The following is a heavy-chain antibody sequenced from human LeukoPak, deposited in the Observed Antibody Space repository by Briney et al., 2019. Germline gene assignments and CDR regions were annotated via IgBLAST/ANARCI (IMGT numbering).Heavy chain of an antibody. Sequence: SETLSLTCTVSGGSISGSSYYWGWIRQPPGKGLEWIGSIYYSGSTYYNPSLKRRVTISVDTSKNQFSLKLSSVTAADTAVYYCARQPGSYYYFDYWGQGTLVTVSS. J-gene: IGHJ4*02. V-gene: IGHV4-39*01. CDR2: IYYSGST. CDR1: GGSISGSSYY. CDR3: ARQPGSYYYFDY. D-gene: IGHD1-26*01.